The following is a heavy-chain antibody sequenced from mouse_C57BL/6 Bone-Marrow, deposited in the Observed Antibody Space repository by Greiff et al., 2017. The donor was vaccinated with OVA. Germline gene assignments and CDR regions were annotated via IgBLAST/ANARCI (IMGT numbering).Heavy chain of an antibody. D-gene: IGHD2-3*01. CDR2: IDPSDSYT. V-gene: IGHV1-50*01. Sequence: VQLQQPGAELVKPGASVKLSCKASGYTFTSYWMQWVKQRLGQGLEWIGEIDPSDSYTNYNQKFKGKATLTVDTSSSTAYMQLSSLTSEDSAVYYCAKGWLLQGYWGQGTTLTVSS. CDR1: GYTFTSYW. CDR3: AKGWLLQGY. J-gene: IGHJ2*01.